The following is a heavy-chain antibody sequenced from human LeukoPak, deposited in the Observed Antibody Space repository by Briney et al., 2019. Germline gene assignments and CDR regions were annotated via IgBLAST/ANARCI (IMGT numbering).Heavy chain of an antibody. J-gene: IGHJ4*02. CDR3: ARDPPFCSSTSCSDSGFDH. CDR1: GFTFSSYS. V-gene: IGHV3-21*01. D-gene: IGHD2-2*01. CDR2: ISGSSSYI. Sequence: GGSLRLSCAASGFTFSSYSMNWVRQAPGKGLEWVSSISGSSSYIYYADSVKGRFTISRDNAKNSLYLQMNSLRAEDTAVYYCARDPPFCSSTSCSDSGFDHWGQGTLVTVSS.